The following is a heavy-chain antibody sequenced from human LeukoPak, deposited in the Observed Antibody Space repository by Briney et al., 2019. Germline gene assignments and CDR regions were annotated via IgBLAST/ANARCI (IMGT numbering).Heavy chain of an antibody. V-gene: IGHV4-4*07. D-gene: IGHD2-2*01. J-gene: IGHJ3*01. Sequence: SETLSLTCTVSGGSISSNYWGWIRQPAGKGLEWIGRIYTSGSTNYNPSLKSRVTMSVDTSKHQFSLKLSSVTAADTAVYYCAVSNAHITGGAFDVWGQGTMVTVSS. CDR1: GGSISSNY. CDR3: AVSNAHITGGAFDV. CDR2: IYTSGST.